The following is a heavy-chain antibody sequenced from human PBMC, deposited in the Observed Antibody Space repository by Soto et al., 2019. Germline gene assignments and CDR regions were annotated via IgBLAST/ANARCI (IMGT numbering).Heavy chain of an antibody. CDR2: IYYSGST. CDR1: GGSVSSGSYY. V-gene: IGHV4-61*01. Sequence: PSETLSLTCTVSGGSVSSGSYYWSWIRQPPGKGLEWIGYIYYSGSTNYNPSLKSRVTISVDTSKNQFSLKLSSVTAADTAVYYCARAHLYYYGMDVWGQGTTVTVSS. J-gene: IGHJ6*02. CDR3: ARAHLYYYGMDV.